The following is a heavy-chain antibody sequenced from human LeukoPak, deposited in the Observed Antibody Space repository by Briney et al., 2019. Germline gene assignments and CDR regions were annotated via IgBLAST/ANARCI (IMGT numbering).Heavy chain of an antibody. CDR2: INHSGST. D-gene: IGHD1-26*01. V-gene: IGHV4-34*01. CDR3: ARAPGLYRYSGSYYFSPLFDY. CDR1: GGSFSGYY. J-gene: IGHJ4*02. Sequence: PSETLSLTSAVYGGSFSGYYWSWIRQPPGKGLEWIGEINHSGSTNYNPSLKSRVTISVDTSKNQFSLKLSSVTAADTAVYYCARAPGLYRYSGSYYFSPLFDYWGQGTLVTVSS.